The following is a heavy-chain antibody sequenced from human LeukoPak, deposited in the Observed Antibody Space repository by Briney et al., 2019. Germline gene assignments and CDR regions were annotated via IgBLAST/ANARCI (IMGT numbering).Heavy chain of an antibody. D-gene: IGHD1-26*01. CDR3: ARVAGSIDY. V-gene: IGHV1-8*03. CDR2: MNPNSGYT. Sequence: GASVKVSCKASGYTFTTYHINWVRQATGQRLEWMGWMNPNSGYTGYAQKFQGRVTITRYTSISTAYMELSSLRSEDTAVYYCARVAGSIDYWGQGTLVTVSS. J-gene: IGHJ4*02. CDR1: GYTFTTYH.